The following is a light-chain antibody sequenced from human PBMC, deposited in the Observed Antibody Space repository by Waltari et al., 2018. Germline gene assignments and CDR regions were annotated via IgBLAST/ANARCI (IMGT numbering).Light chain of an antibody. CDR1: HSVSNY. V-gene: IGKV3-11*01. Sequence: EIVLTQSPATLSLSPGETATLPCRASHSVSNYLAWYQQKPGQAPRLPIYDASNRAPGIPARFSGSGSGTDFTLTIGSLEPEDFAVYYCQQRSNWPPPITFGQGTRLEIK. CDR2: DAS. J-gene: IGKJ5*01. CDR3: QQRSNWPPPIT.